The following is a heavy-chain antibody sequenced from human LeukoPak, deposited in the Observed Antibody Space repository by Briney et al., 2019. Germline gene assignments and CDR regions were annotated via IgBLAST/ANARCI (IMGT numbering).Heavy chain of an antibody. CDR1: GYSFTSYW. J-gene: IGHJ4*02. CDR2: IYPGDSDT. D-gene: IGHD5-18*01. CDR3: ARVNNVDTAIRPPLFDY. Sequence: GESLKISCKGSGYSFTSYWIGWVRQMPGKGLEWMGIIYPGDSDTRYSPSFQGQVTISADKSISTAYLQWSSLKASDTAMYYCARVNNVDTAIRPPLFDYWGQGTLVTVSS. V-gene: IGHV5-51*01.